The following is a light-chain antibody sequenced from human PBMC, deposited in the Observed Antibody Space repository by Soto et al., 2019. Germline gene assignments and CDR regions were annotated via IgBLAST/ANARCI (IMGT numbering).Light chain of an antibody. CDR2: DTS. CDR3: QQRSNWPIIT. V-gene: IGKV3-11*01. J-gene: IGKJ5*01. CDR1: QSVSIN. Sequence: EIVLTQSPGTLSLSPGERATLSCRASQSVSINLAWYQQKPGQAPRLLISDTSNRATGIPARFSGSGSGTDFTLTISSLEPEDFAVYYCQQRSNWPIITFGQGTRLE.